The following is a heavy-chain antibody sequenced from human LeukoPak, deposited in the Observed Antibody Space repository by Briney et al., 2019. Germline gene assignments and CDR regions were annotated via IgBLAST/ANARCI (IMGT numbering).Heavy chain of an antibody. Sequence: GRSLRLSCAASGFTFSSDGMHWVRQALGKGLEWVAVISYDGSHKYYADFVKGRFTISRDNSKNTLYLQMNSLRAEDTAVYYCARDGKNYAWGQGTLVTVSS. CDR2: ISYDGSHK. V-gene: IGHV3-30*03. D-gene: IGHD1-7*01. CDR3: ARDGKNYA. J-gene: IGHJ4*02. CDR1: GFTFSSDG.